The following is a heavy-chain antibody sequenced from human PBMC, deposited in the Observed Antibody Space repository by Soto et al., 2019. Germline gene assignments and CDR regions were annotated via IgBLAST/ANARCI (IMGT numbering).Heavy chain of an antibody. CDR1: GGTLSSYA. CDR2: IIPIFGTA. Sequence: GASVKVSCKASGGTLSSYAISWVRQAPGQGLEWMGGIIPIFGTANYAQKFQGRVTITADESTSTAYMELSSLRSEDTAVYYCARDAVAVDTAMVRPNFDYWGQGTLVTVSS. D-gene: IGHD5-18*01. V-gene: IGHV1-69*13. CDR3: ARDAVAVDTAMVRPNFDY. J-gene: IGHJ4*02.